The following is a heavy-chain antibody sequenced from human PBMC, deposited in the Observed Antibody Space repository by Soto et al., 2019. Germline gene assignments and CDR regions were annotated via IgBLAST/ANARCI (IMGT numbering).Heavy chain of an antibody. CDR2: IYSGGST. V-gene: IGHV3-66*01. Sequence: GGSLRLSCAASGFTVSSNYMSWVRQAPGKGLEWVSVIYSGGSTYYADSVKGRFTISRDNAKNSLYLQMNSLRDEDTAVYYCARDNPRSSGWDVWGQGTTVTVSS. CDR3: ARDNPRSSGWDV. CDR1: GFTVSSNY. J-gene: IGHJ6*02.